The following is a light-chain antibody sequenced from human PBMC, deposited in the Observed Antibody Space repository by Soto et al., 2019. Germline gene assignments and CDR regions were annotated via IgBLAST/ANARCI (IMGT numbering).Light chain of an antibody. Sequence: QSVLTQPPSLSAAPGQKVTISCSGSSSNIGNNYVSWYQQLPGTAPKLLIYENNKRPSGIPDRLSGSKSGTSATLGITGLQTGDEAEYYCGTWDSNLSAHVFGTGTKVTVL. CDR1: SSNIGNNY. CDR3: GTWDSNLSAHV. CDR2: ENN. J-gene: IGLJ1*01. V-gene: IGLV1-51*02.